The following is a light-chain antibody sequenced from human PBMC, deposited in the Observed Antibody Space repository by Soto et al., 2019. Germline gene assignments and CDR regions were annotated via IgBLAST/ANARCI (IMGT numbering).Light chain of an antibody. V-gene: IGKV1-39*01. CDR2: AAS. CDR3: QQSYSTPPAGT. Sequence: DIQMTQSPSSLSASVGDRVTITCRASQSISSYLNWYQQKPGKAPKLLIYAASILQSGVPSRFSGSRSGTDVSLTISSLQPDDFATYYCQQSYSTPPAGTFGQGTQLEIK. CDR1: QSISSY. J-gene: IGKJ2*02.